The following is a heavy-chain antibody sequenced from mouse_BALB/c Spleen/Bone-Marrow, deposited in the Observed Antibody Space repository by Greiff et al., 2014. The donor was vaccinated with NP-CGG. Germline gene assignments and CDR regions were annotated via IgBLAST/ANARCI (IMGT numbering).Heavy chain of an antibody. CDR1: GFTFSTYG. V-gene: IGHV5-6*01. CDR2: ICSGGGYT. CDR3: TRQRVWDHDAMDY. J-gene: IGHJ4*01. Sequence: VQLQQSGGDLVKPGGSLKISCAASGFTFSTYGMSWVRQTPDKRLEWVATICSGGGYTYYTDSVKGRVTITRDNANNTVYLQMSSLKTEDTAMYYCTRQRVWDHDAMDYWGQGTTVTVSS. D-gene: IGHD4-1*01.